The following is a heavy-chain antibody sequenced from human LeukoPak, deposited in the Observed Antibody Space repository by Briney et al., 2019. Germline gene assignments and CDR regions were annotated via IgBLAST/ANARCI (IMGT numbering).Heavy chain of an antibody. CDR1: GGSISSSSYY. CDR2: IYYSGST. D-gene: IGHD3-10*01. Sequence: SETLSLTCTVSGGSISSSSYYWGWIRQPPGKGLEWIGSIYYSGSTYYNPSLKSRVTISVDTSKNQFSLKLSSVTAADTAVYYCARDGGLWFGAHYFDYWGQGTLVTVSS. CDR3: ARDGGLWFGAHYFDY. J-gene: IGHJ4*02. V-gene: IGHV4-39*07.